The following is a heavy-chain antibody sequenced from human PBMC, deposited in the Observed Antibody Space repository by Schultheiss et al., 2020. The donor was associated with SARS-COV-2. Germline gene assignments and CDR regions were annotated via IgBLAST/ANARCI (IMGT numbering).Heavy chain of an antibody. CDR3: ARHEGGYLGYFHH. CDR1: GASITNYY. D-gene: IGHD5-18*01. CDR2: VRYSGST. J-gene: IGHJ4*02. Sequence: SETLSLTCTVSGASITNYYWSWIRQPPGKGLEWIGYVRYSGSTNYNPSLKTRVTMSADTSKKQISLKLSSVTPADTAVYYCARHEGGYLGYFHHWGQGTLVTVAS. V-gene: IGHV4-59*01.